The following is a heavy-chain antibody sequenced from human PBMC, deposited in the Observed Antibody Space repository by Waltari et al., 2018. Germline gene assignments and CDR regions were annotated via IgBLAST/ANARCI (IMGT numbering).Heavy chain of an antibody. CDR3: ARGGGTFSKPQYFDS. V-gene: IGHV7-4-1*02. J-gene: IGHJ4*02. CDR2: INTNPWNP. D-gene: IGHD1-26*01. CDR1: GYIFTTYG. Sequence: QVHLVQSGSEMKKPGASVKVSCKASGYIFTTYGINWVRQAPGQGLEWMGWINTNPWNPTYVQGFTGRFVFSLDTSVSTAYLQISSLKAEDSAIYYCARGGGTFSKPQYFDSWGQGTRVTVSS.